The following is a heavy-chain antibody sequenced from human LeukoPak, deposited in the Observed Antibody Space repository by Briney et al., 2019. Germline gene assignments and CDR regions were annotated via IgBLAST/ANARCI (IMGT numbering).Heavy chain of an antibody. CDR3: ARDHYDYVWGSYRFDY. D-gene: IGHD3-16*02. CDR1: GFTFSSYE. V-gene: IGHV3-48*03. Sequence: GGSLRLSCAASGFTFSSYEMNWVRQAPGKGLEWVSYISSSGSTIYYADSVKGRFTISRDNAKISLYLQMNSLRAEDTAVYYCARDHYDYVWGSYRFDYWGQGTLVTVSS. CDR2: ISSSGSTI. J-gene: IGHJ4*02.